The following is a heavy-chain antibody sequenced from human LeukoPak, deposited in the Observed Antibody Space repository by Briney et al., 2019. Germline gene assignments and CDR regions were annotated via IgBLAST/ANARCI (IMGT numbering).Heavy chain of an antibody. V-gene: IGHV3-20*04. J-gene: IGHJ4*02. Sequence: PGGSLRLSCAASGFTFDDYGMTWVRQAPGKGLEWVSGINWNGGSTGYADSVKGRFTVSRDNAKNSLYLRMNNLRAEDTAVYYCARGEYYFDYWGQGTLVTVSS. CDR1: GFTFDDYG. CDR2: INWNGGST. CDR3: ARGEYYFDY.